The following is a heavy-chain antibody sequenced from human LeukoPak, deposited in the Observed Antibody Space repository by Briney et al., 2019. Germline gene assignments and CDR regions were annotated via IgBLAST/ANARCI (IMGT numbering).Heavy chain of an antibody. CDR3: ARDPYSGKYGAFDI. CDR2: IKEDGSGK. CDR1: GFSFSTSS. D-gene: IGHD1-26*01. J-gene: IGHJ3*02. V-gene: IGHV3-7*01. Sequence: GGSLRLSCVASGFSFSTSSMTWVRQSPGKGLEWLANIKEDGSGKVYVDSVKGRFTISRDNAKNSLYLQMNTLRVDDSAVYYCARDPYSGKYGAFDIWGQGQWSPSLQ.